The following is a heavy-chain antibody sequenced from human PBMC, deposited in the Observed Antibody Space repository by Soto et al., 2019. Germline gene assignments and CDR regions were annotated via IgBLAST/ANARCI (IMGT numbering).Heavy chain of an antibody. D-gene: IGHD2-15*01. Sequence: QVQLVESGGGVVQPGRSLRLSCAASGFTFSSYGMHWVRQAPGKGLEWVAVIWYDGSNKYYADSVKGRFTIYRDNSKDARCLQMNSVRDEDTAVYYCARDLEDIVVVVAATQSWYFDLWGRGTLVTVSS. J-gene: IGHJ2*01. CDR1: GFTFSSYG. CDR3: ARDLEDIVVVVAATQSWYFDL. CDR2: IWYDGSNK. V-gene: IGHV3-33*01.